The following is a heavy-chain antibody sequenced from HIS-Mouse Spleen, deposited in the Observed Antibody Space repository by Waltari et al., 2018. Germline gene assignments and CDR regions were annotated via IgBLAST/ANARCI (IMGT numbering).Heavy chain of an antibody. V-gene: IGHV4-39*07. J-gene: IGHJ4*02. Sequence: QLQLQESGPGLVKPSETLSLTCTVPGGSISSSSYYWGWIRQPPGKGLEWIGSSNYSGGTYSNPCPKSRVTISVDTSKSPFSLKLSSVTAADTAVYYCAKSRGGDCYDYWGQGTLVTVSS. CDR1: GGSISSSSYY. CDR3: AKSRGGDCYDY. D-gene: IGHD2-21*01. CDR2: SNYSGGT.